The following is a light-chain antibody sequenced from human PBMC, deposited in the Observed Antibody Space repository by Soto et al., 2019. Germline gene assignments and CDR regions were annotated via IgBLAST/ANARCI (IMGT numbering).Light chain of an antibody. Sequence: DIQMTQSPSSVSASVGDRVTITCRASQDISSWFAWYQQKPGKAHKLQIYAASSLHSGVPIRFSGSAIGANFNFPIHRLQPEEFANYLCQQANSFSFGGGTKVDIK. J-gene: IGKJ4*01. CDR1: QDISSW. CDR2: AAS. CDR3: QQANSFS. V-gene: IGKV1-12*02.